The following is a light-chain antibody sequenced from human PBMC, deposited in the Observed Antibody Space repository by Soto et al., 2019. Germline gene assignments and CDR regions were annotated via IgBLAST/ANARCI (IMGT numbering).Light chain of an antibody. V-gene: IGKV1-39*01. CDR3: QQSYSTIT. CDR1: EKMTRY. J-gene: IGKJ5*01. CDR2: AAS. Sequence: DIQLIQSPSSLSASVGDRVTITCRANEKMTRYLNWYQQKPGKAPKLLIYAASSLQSGVPSRFSGSGSGTDFTLTISSLQPEDFATYYCQQSYSTITFGQGTRLEIK.